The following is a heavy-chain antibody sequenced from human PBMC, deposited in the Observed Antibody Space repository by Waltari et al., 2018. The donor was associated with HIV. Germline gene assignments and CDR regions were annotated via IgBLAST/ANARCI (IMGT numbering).Heavy chain of an antibody. CDR2: IGAYNGNT. CDR3: ARDKTTYYYGSGVSY. V-gene: IGHV1-18*01. CDR1: GYTFTSYG. Sequence: QVQLVQSGAEVKKPGASVKVSCKASGYTFTSYGISWVRQAPGQGLEWMGWIGAYNGNTNDAQKLQGRVTMTADTSTSTAYMELRSLRSDDTAVYYCARDKTTYYYGSGVSYWGQGTLVTVSS. D-gene: IGHD3-10*01. J-gene: IGHJ4*02.